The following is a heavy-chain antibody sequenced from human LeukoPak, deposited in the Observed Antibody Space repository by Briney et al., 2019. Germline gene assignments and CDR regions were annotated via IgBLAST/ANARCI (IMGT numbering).Heavy chain of an antibody. V-gene: IGHV4-39*07. CDR2: IYYSGST. CDR3: ARLNNYYYYYMDV. J-gene: IGHJ6*03. Sequence: SETLSLTCTVSGGSISSTSYYWGWIRQPPGKGLECIGSIYYSGSTYYNPSLKSRVTISVDTSKNQFSLKLSSVTAADTAVYYCARLNNYYYYYMDVWGKGTTVTVSS. CDR1: GGSISSTSYY.